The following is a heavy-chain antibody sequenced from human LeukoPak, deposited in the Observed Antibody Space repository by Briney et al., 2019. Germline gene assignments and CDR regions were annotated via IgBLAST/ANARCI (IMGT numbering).Heavy chain of an antibody. D-gene: IGHD3-10*01. CDR3: AREGYYYGSGSYSPLDQ. J-gene: IGHJ4*02. CDR2: IDSDGSST. Sequence: PGGSLRLSCAASGFSFSSYWMRWARQGPGKGLVWVSRIDSDGSSTSYADSVKGRFTISRDNVKNTMYLQMNSLRAEDTAVYYCAREGYYYGSGSYSPLDQWGQGTLVTVSS. CDR1: GFSFSSYW. V-gene: IGHV3-74*01.